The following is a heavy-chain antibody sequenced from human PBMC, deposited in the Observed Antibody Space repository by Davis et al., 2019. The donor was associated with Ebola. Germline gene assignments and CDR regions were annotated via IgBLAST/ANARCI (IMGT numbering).Heavy chain of an antibody. V-gene: IGHV3-15*01. J-gene: IGHJ2*01. D-gene: IGHD4-17*01. CDR1: GFTLNNAW. Sequence: GESLKISCVASGFTLNNAWMSWVRQAPGTGLEWVGRIKSKTDGGTTDYAAPVQGRFAMSRDDSKNTLYLQMNSLKIDDTAVYYCTTLSTVTTMYFDLWGRGTLVTVSS. CDR2: IKSKTDGGTT. CDR3: TTLSTVTTMYFDL.